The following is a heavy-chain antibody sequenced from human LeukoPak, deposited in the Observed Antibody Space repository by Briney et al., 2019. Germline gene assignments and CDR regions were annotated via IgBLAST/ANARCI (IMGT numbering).Heavy chain of an antibody. V-gene: IGHV3-20*04. Sequence: GGSLRLSCAASGSTFDDYGMTWVRQAPGKGLEWVSGISLNGGSTGYADSVKGRFTISRDNAKNSLYLQMNSLRAADTAVYYCAKVLGGGDYGYYYYYMDVWGKGTTVTISS. D-gene: IGHD4-17*01. J-gene: IGHJ6*03. CDR3: AKVLGGGDYGYYYYYMDV. CDR1: GSTFDDYG. CDR2: ISLNGGST.